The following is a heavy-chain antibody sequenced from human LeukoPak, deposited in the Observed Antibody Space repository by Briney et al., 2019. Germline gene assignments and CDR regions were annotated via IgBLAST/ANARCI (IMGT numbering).Heavy chain of an antibody. CDR3: AKDCGYYSSYYYGMDV. CDR2: VSYDGRNK. V-gene: IGHV3-30*18. Sequence: GRSLRLSCAASGFTFSSSGMHWVRQAPGKGLEWVAVVSYDGRNKYYADSVKGRFTISRDNSKNTLYMQMNSLRAEDTAVYYCAKDCGYYSSYYYGMDVWGQGTTVTVSS. D-gene: IGHD4-11*01. CDR1: GFTFSSSG. J-gene: IGHJ6*02.